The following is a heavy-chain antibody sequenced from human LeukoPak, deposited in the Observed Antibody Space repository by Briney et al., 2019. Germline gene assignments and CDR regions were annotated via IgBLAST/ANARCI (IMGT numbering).Heavy chain of an antibody. CDR2: INASGGST. Sequence: ASVKVSCKASGYTFTSYYMHWVRQAPGQGLEWMGIINASGGSTSYAQKFQGRVTMTRDMSTSTVYMELRSLRSEDTAVYYCAREGNPVYNILTGYYFWGQGTLVTVSS. V-gene: IGHV1-46*01. D-gene: IGHD3-9*01. CDR3: AREGNPVYNILTGYYF. CDR1: GYTFTSYY. J-gene: IGHJ4*02.